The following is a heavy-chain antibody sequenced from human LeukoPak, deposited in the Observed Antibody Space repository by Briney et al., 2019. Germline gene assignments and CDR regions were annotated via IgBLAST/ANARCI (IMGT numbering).Heavy chain of an antibody. J-gene: IGHJ4*02. V-gene: IGHV1-8*01. CDR1: VYTFTSYD. D-gene: IGHD3-10*01. CDR2: MNPNSGNT. Sequence: ASVKVFCKASVYTFTSYDINWVRQATGQGLEWMGWMNPNSGNTGYAQKFQGRGTMTRNTSISTAYMELSSLRSEDTAVYYCARAYGSGSYAIDYRGQGTLVTVSS. CDR3: ARAYGSGSYAIDY.